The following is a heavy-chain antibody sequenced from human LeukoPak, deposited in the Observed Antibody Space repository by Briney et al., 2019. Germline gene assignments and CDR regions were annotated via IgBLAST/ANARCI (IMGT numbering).Heavy chain of an antibody. CDR1: GFTFSSYA. Sequence: GGFLRLSCAASGFTFSSYAMHWVRQAPGKGLEWVAAISYDETNKFYADSVKGRFTISRDNSKNTLFLQMDSLRAEDTAVYYCARDYCSRTSCLGMDVWGQGTTVTVSS. D-gene: IGHD2-2*01. CDR3: ARDYCSRTSCLGMDV. J-gene: IGHJ6*02. CDR2: ISYDETNK. V-gene: IGHV3-30-3*01.